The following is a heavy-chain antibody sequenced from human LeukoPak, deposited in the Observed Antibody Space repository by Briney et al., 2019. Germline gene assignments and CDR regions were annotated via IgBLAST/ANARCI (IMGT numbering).Heavy chain of an antibody. CDR3: ATDFDWAFNI. Sequence: GGSLRLSCAASGFTFSSYGMHWVRQAPGKGLEWVAVIWYDGSNKYYADSVKGRFTISRDDAKNSLYLQMNSLRDEDTAVYYCATDFDWAFNIWGQGTMVTVSS. D-gene: IGHD3-9*01. V-gene: IGHV3-33*01. CDR1: GFTFSSYG. J-gene: IGHJ3*02. CDR2: IWYDGSNK.